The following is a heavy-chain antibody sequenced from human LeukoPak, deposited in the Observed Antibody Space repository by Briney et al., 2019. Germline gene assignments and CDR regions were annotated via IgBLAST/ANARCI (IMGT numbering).Heavy chain of an antibody. CDR2: IYYSGST. CDR3: ARQIYYYDSSGYSCPKFDP. CDR1: GGSISSYY. Sequence: SETLSLTCTVSGGSISSYYWSWIRQPPGKGLEWIGYIYYSGSTNYNPSLKSRVTISVDTSKNQFSLKLSSVTAADTAVYYCARQIYYYDSSGYSCPKFDPWGQGTLATVSS. V-gene: IGHV4-59*01. J-gene: IGHJ5*02. D-gene: IGHD3-22*01.